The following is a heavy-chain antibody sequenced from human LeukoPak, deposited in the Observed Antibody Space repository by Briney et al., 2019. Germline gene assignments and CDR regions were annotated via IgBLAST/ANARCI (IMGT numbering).Heavy chain of an antibody. J-gene: IGHJ6*03. Sequence: PGGSLRLSCAASAFTFSSSGMHWVRQAPGKGLEWVAFIRYDGSDKLYADSVKGRFTISRDNSKNMLYLQMNSLRAEDTAVYYCANSGVNKVYNSGYSSPDYYYYYMDVWGKGTTVTISS. V-gene: IGHV3-30*02. CDR1: AFTFSSSG. CDR3: ANSGVNKVYNSGYSSPDYYYYYMDV. CDR2: IRYDGSDK. D-gene: IGHD3-22*01.